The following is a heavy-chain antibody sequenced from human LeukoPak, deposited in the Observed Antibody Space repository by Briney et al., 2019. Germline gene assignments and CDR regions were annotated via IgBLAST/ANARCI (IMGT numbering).Heavy chain of an antibody. Sequence: GGSLRLSCAASGFTFSSYAMHWVRQAPGKGLEWVAVISYDGSNKYYADSVKGRFTISRDNSKNTLYLRMNSLGAEDTAVYYCARDWARVTTFPSWFDPWGQGTLVTVSS. CDR1: GFTFSSYA. CDR2: ISYDGSNK. CDR3: ARDWARVTTFPSWFDP. D-gene: IGHD4-11*01. V-gene: IGHV3-30*04. J-gene: IGHJ5*02.